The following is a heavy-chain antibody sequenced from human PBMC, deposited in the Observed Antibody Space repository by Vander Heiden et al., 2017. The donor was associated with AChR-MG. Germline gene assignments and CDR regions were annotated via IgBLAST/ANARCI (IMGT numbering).Heavy chain of an antibody. Sequence: QVQLQQWGAGLLKPSETLSLTCAVYGGSFSGYYWSWIRKPPGKGLEWIGEINHSGSTNYNPSLKSRVTISVDTSKNQFSLKLSSVTAADTAVYYCARGTRPDTAMVTGDYWGQGTLVTVSS. V-gene: IGHV4-34*01. D-gene: IGHD5-18*01. CDR3: ARGTRPDTAMVTGDY. J-gene: IGHJ4*02. CDR1: GGSFSGYY. CDR2: INHSGST.